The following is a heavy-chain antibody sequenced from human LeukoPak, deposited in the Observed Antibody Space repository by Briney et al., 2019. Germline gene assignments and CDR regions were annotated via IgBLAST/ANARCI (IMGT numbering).Heavy chain of an antibody. CDR3: ARGYGDYDSWFDP. D-gene: IGHD4-17*01. J-gene: IGHJ5*02. CDR1: GYTFTGYY. CDR2: INPNSGGT. V-gene: IGHV1-2*02. Sequence: GASVKLSCKASGYTFTGYYMHWVRQAPGQGLEWMGWINPNSGGTNYAQKFQGRVTMTRDTSISTAYMELSRLRSDDTAVYYCARGYGDYDSWFDPWGQGTLVTVSS.